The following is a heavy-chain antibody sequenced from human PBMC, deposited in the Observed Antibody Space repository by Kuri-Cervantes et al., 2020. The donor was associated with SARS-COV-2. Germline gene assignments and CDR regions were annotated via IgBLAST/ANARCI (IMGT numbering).Heavy chain of an antibody. CDR1: GGSVSSGSYY. CDR2: IYYSGST. V-gene: IGHV4-61*01. Sequence: GSLRLSCTVSGGSVSSGSYYWSWIRQPPGKGLEWIGYIYYSGSTNYNPSLKRRVTISVDTSKNQFSLKLSSVTAADTAVYYCARYGDQSRGVFDYWGQGTLVTVSS. J-gene: IGHJ4*02. D-gene: IGHD4-17*01. CDR3: ARYGDQSRGVFDY.